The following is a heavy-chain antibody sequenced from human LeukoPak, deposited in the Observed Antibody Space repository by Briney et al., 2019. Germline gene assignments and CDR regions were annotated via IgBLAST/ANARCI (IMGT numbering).Heavy chain of an antibody. CDR3: AKDVGGFYGTGSYGY. V-gene: IGHV3-11*05. CDR1: GFTFSDYY. Sequence: KSGGSLRLSCAASGFTFSDYYMSWIRQAPGKGPEWVSYITSSSSDTNYADSVKGRFTISRDNAKKSLYLQMNSLRAEDTAVYYCAKDVGGFYGTGSYGYWGQGTLVTVSS. J-gene: IGHJ4*02. D-gene: IGHD3-10*01. CDR2: ITSSSSDT.